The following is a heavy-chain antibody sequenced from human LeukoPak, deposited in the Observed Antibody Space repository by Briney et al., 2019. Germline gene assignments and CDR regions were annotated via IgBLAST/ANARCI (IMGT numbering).Heavy chain of an antibody. V-gene: IGHV3-23*01. CDR1: GFTFSSYA. J-gene: IGHJ4*02. CDR2: ISGSGGST. CDR3: ANVLEWLLYA. Sequence: GGSLRLSCAASGFTFSSYAMSWVRQAPGKGLEWVSAISGSGGSTYYADSVKGRFTISRDNSKNTLYLQMNSLRAEDTAVSYRANVLEWLLYAWGQGTLVTVSS. D-gene: IGHD3-3*01.